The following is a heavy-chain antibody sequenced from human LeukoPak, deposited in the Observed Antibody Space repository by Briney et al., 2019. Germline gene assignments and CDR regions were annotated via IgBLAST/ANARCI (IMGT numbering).Heavy chain of an antibody. D-gene: IGHD3-10*01. J-gene: IGHJ4*02. Sequence: GESLEISCQGSGYSFTSYWIGWVRPLPGKGLGGMGIIYPGDSDTRYSPSFQGQVTISADKSISTAYLQWSSLKASDTAMYYCARRSRTGPGVDYWGQGTLVTVSS. CDR1: GYSFTSYW. CDR3: ARRSRTGPGVDY. V-gene: IGHV5-51*01. CDR2: IYPGDSDT.